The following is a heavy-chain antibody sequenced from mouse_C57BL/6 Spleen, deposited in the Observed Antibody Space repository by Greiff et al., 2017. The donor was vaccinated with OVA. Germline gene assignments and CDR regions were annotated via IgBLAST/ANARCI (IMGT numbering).Heavy chain of an antibody. CDR3: ARATGGFAY. CDR1: GYAFTNYL. Sequence: VQLQQSGAELVRPGTSVKVSCKASGYAFTNYLIEWEKQRPGQGLEWIGVINPGSGGTNYNEKFKGKATLTADKSSSTAYMQLSSLTSEDSAVYFCARATGGFAYWGQGTLVTVSA. V-gene: IGHV1-54*01. D-gene: IGHD1-2*01. CDR2: INPGSGGT. J-gene: IGHJ3*01.